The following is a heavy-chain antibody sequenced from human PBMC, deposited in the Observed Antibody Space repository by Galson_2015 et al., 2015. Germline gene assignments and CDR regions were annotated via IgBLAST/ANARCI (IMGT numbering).Heavy chain of an antibody. D-gene: IGHD5-18*01. V-gene: IGHV3-73*01. Sequence: SLRLSCAASGFTLSASDIHWVRQPSGKGLEWVGRIRSTSNNYATVYSASVEGRFTISRDDTENTAYLQMNSLKTEDTAVYYCTRRIHAEHSALDYWGQGALVSVSS. CDR2: IRSTSNNYAT. CDR1: GFTLSASD. CDR3: TRRIHAEHSALDY. J-gene: IGHJ4*02.